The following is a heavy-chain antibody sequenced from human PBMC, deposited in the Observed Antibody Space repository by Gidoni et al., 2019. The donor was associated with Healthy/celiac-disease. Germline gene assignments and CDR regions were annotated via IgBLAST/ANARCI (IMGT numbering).Heavy chain of an antibody. D-gene: IGHD3-10*01. CDR2: INTNTGNP. V-gene: IGHV7-4-1*02. CDR3: ARGGLRFGELLGGDDY. Sequence: QVQLVQSGSELKKPGASVKVSCKASGYTFTRYAMNWVRQAPGQWLEWMGWINTNTGNPTYAQGFTGRFVFSLDTSVSTAYLQSSSLKAEDTAVYYCARGGLRFGELLGGDDYWGQGTLVTVSS. J-gene: IGHJ4*02. CDR1: GYTFTRYA.